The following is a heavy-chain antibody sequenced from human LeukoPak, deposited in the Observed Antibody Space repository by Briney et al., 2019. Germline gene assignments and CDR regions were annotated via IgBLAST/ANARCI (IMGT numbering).Heavy chain of an antibody. D-gene: IGHD3-10*01. V-gene: IGHV1-18*01. CDR2: ISPYDGYA. J-gene: IGHJ4*02. Sequence: ASVKVSCKASGYNFRSYGITWVRHAPGQGLEWMGWISPYDGYAKYAQKVQDGVTMTIDTSTSTAYMEVRSLRSDDTAVYYCARAPPGLTYGPGDYCGQGTLVTVSS. CDR3: ARAPPGLTYGPGDY. CDR1: GYNFRSYG.